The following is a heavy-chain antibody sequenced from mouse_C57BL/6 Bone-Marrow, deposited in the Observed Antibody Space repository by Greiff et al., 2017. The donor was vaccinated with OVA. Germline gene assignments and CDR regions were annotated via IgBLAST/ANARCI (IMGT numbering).Heavy chain of an antibody. V-gene: IGHV1-52*01. J-gene: IGHJ1*03. CDR2: IDPSDSET. Sequence: QFQLQQPVAELVRPGSSVKLSFTASGYTFTSYWMPLVKQRPIHGLELLGNIDPSDSETHYNQKFKDKATLTVDKSSSTAYMQLSSLTSEDAAVYYCERWGWYFDGWGTGTTVTVSS. CDR1: GYTFTSYW. CDR3: ERWGWYFDG.